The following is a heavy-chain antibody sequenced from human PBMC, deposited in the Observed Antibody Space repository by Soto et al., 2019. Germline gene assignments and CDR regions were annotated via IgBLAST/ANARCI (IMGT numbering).Heavy chain of an antibody. CDR1: GGSISSGGYY. J-gene: IGHJ6*03. Sequence: QVQLQESGPGLVKPSQTLSLTCTVSGGSISSGGYYWSWIRQHPGKGLEWIGYIYYSGSTYYNPSFKSRVTISVDTSKNQFSLKLSSVTAADTAVYYCARVGCSSTSCYRAYYYYYMDVWGKGTTVTVSS. D-gene: IGHD2-2*01. V-gene: IGHV4-31*03. CDR3: ARVGCSSTSCYRAYYYYYMDV. CDR2: IYYSGST.